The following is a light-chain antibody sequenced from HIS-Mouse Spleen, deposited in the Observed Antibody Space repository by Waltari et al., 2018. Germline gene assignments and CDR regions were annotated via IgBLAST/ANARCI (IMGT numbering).Light chain of an antibody. J-gene: IGKJ2*01. V-gene: IGKV3-11*01. CDR1: QSVSSY. CDR3: QQRSNWPPMYT. CDR2: YAS. Sequence: EIVLTQSPATLSLSPGERAPPSVRASQSVSSYLAWYQQKPGQAPRLLIYYASNRATGIPARFSGSGSGTDFTLTISSLEPEDFAVYYCQQRSNWPPMYTFGQGTKLEIK.